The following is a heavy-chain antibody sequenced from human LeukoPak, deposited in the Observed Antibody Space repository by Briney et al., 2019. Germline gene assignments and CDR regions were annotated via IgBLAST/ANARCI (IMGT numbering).Heavy chain of an antibody. Sequence: SQTLSLTCTVSGGSISSGSYYWSWIRQPAGKGLEAIGNIYYSGTTYYNPSLKSRVTISVDTSKNQFSLKLSSLTAADTAVYYCARNAATRRSYFDYWGQGALITVSS. V-gene: IGHV4-30-2*03. D-gene: IGHD6-6*01. J-gene: IGHJ4*02. CDR1: GGSISSGSYY. CDR2: IYYSGTT. CDR3: ARNAATRRSYFDY.